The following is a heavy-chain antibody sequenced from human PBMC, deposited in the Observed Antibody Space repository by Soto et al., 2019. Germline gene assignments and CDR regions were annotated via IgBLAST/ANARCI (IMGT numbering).Heavy chain of an antibody. J-gene: IGHJ4*02. CDR1: GYTFTSYG. D-gene: IGHD6-13*01. CDR3: ARQKGDRSSCDY. V-gene: IGHV1-18*01. Sequence: ASVKVSCKASGYTFTSYGISWVRQAPGQGLEWMGWINVYNGNTNYAQKLQGRVTMTTDTSTSTAYMELRSLKSDNTAVYYCARQKGDRSSCDYWGEGTLVTVS. CDR2: INVYNGNT.